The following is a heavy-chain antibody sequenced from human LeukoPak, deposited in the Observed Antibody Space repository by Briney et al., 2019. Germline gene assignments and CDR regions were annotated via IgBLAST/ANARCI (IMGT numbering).Heavy chain of an antibody. CDR2: IYYSGST. Sequence: PSETLSLTCTVSGGSISSYYWSWIRQPPGKGLEWIGYIYYSGSTNYNPSLKSRVTISVDTSKNQFSLKLSSVTAADTAVYYCARLPPWFGESHSPWGQGTLVTVSS. J-gene: IGHJ5*02. V-gene: IGHV4-59*01. CDR1: GGSISSYY. D-gene: IGHD3-10*01. CDR3: ARLPPWFGESHSP.